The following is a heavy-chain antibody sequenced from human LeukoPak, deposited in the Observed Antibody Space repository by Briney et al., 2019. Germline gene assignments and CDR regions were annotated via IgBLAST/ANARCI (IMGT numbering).Heavy chain of an antibody. CDR3: ASGDTYYYGSGSYTLFDY. Sequence: PSETLSLTCTVSGGSISSSSYYWGWIRQPPGKGLEWIGSIYYSGSTYYNPSLKSRVTISVDTSKNQFSLKLSSVTAADTAVYYCASGDTYYYGSGSYTLFDYWGQGTLVTVSS. J-gene: IGHJ4*02. V-gene: IGHV4-39*07. CDR2: IYYSGST. D-gene: IGHD3-10*01. CDR1: GGSISSSSYY.